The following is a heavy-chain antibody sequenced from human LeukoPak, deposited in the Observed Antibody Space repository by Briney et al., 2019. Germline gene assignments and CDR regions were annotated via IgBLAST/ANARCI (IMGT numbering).Heavy chain of an antibody. J-gene: IGHJ4*02. Sequence: GGSLRLSCAASGFTFSSYGMHWVRQAPGKGLEWVAVIWYGGSNKYYADSVKGRFAISRDNSKNTLYLQMNSLRAGDTAVYYCARGPPNDYWGQGTLVTVSS. V-gene: IGHV3-33*01. CDR3: ARGPPNDY. CDR2: IWYGGSNK. CDR1: GFTFSSYG.